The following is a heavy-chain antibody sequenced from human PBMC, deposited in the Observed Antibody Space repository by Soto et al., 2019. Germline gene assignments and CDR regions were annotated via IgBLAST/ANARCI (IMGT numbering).Heavy chain of an antibody. CDR3: ARAFITMVRGVSWFDP. D-gene: IGHD3-10*01. J-gene: IGHJ5*02. CDR1: GGSLSSGDYY. V-gene: IGHV4-30-4*01. Sequence: SETLSLTCTVSGGSLSSGDYYRSLIRQPPGKGLEWIGYIYYSGSTYYNPSLKSRVTISVDTPKNQFSLKLSSVTAADTAVYYCARAFITMVRGVSWFDPWGQGTLVTVSS. CDR2: IYYSGST.